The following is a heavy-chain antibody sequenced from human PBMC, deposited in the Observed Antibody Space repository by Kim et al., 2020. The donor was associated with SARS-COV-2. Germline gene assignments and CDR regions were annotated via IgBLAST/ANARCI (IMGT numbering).Heavy chain of an antibody. CDR3: TRIRGSIVWYYFDY. D-gene: IGHD6-19*01. Sequence: GGSLRLSCTASGFTFGDYAMSWVRQAPGKGLEWVGFIRSKTYGGTTDYAASVKGRFTISRDDSKYIAYLQMDSLKTEDSAVYYCTRIRGSIVWYYFDYWGQGTLVTVSS. V-gene: IGHV3-49*04. J-gene: IGHJ4*02. CDR2: IRSKTYGGTT. CDR1: GFTFGDYA.